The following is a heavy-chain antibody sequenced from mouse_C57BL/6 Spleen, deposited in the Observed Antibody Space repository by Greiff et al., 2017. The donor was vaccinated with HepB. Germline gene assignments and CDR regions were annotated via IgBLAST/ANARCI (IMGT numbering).Heavy chain of an antibody. CDR2: IYPGDGDT. V-gene: IGHV1-80*01. Sequence: QVQLKQSGAELVKPGASVKISCKASGYAFSSYWMNWVKQRPGKGLEWIGQIYPGDGDTNYNGKFKGKATLTADKSSSTAYMQLSSLTSEDSAVYFCARYEGYDYDSYYAMDYWGQGTSVTVSS. J-gene: IGHJ4*01. CDR3: ARYEGYDYDSYYAMDY. D-gene: IGHD2-4*01. CDR1: GYAFSSYW.